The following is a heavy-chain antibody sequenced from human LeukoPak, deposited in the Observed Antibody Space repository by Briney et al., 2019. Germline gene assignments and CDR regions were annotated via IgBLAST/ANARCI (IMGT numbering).Heavy chain of an antibody. CDR2: ISSSGSTI. CDR3: ARDESRGNLVTAPDY. CDR1: GFTFRSYE. Sequence: PGGSLRLSCAASGFTFRSYEMNWVRQAPGKGLEWVSYISSSGSTIYYADSVKGRFTISRDNAKNELYLQMNSLRVEDTAVYYCARDESRGNLVTAPDYWGQGTLVTVSS. J-gene: IGHJ4*02. V-gene: IGHV3-48*03. D-gene: IGHD2-21*02.